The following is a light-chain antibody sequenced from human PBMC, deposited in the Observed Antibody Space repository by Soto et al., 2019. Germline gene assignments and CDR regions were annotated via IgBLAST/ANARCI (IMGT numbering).Light chain of an antibody. CDR3: NSYTSSTAYV. CDR2: EVS. Sequence: QSVLTQPASVSGSPGQSITISCTGTSSDVGGYNYVSWYQLHPGKAPKLIINEVSNRPSGVSNRFSGSKSGNTASLTISGLQAEDEADYYCNSYTSSTAYVFGTGTKVTVL. CDR1: SSDVGGYNY. V-gene: IGLV2-14*01. J-gene: IGLJ1*01.